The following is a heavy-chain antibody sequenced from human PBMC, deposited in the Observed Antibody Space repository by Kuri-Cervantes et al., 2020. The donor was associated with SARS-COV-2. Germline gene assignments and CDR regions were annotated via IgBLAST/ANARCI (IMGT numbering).Heavy chain of an antibody. V-gene: IGHV4-59*01. CDR1: GGSISSYY. CDR3: ARILPSRYGKNFDY. J-gene: IGHJ4*02. CDR2: IYYSGST. D-gene: IGHD2-2*01. Sequence: SETLSLTCTVSGGSISSYYWSWTRQPPGKGLEWIGYIYYSGSTNYNPSLKSRVTISVDTSKNQFSLKLSSVTAADTAVYYCARILPSRYGKNFDYWGQGTLVTVSS.